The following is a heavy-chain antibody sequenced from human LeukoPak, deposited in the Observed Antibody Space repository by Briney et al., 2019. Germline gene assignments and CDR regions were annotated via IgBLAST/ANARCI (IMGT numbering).Heavy chain of an antibody. CDR2: IIPIFGTA. V-gene: IGHV1-69*13. CDR1: GGTFSSYA. Sequence: ASVKVSCKASGGTFSSYAISWVRQAPGQGLEWMGGIIPIFGTANYAQKFQGRVTITADESTSTAYMELSSLRSEDTAVYYCARVSGDTPTSYGDYSYYFDYWGQGTLVTVSS. CDR3: ARVSGDTPTSYGDYSYYFDY. J-gene: IGHJ4*02. D-gene: IGHD4-17*01.